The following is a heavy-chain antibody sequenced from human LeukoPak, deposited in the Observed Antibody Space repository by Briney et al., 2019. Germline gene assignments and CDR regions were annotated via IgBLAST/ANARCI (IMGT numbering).Heavy chain of an antibody. Sequence: SVKVSCKASGGTFSSYAISWVRQAPGQGLEWMGVIIPIFGTANYAQKFQGRVTITTDESTSTAYMELSSLRSEDTAVYYCARGVTTFPGPLEDYYDSSGYAFDIWGQGTMVTVSS. V-gene: IGHV1-69*05. CDR2: IIPIFGTA. CDR1: GGTFSSYA. J-gene: IGHJ3*02. CDR3: ARGVTTFPGPLEDYYDSSGYAFDI. D-gene: IGHD3-22*01.